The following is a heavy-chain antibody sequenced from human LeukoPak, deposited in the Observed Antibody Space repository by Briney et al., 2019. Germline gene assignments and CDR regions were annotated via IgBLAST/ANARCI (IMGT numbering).Heavy chain of an antibody. J-gene: IGHJ3*02. CDR2: IIPIFGTA. CDR1: GGTFSSYA. Sequence: ASVKVSCKASGGTFSSYAISWVRQAPGQGLEWMGGIIPIFGTANYAQKFQGRVTITADESTSTAYMELSSLRSEDTAVYYCARAGYSYGFEAFDIWGQGTMVTVSS. CDR3: ARAGYSYGFEAFDI. V-gene: IGHV1-69*13. D-gene: IGHD5-18*01.